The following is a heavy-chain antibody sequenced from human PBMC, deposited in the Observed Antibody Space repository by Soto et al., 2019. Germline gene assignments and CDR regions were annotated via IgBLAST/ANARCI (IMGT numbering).Heavy chain of an antibody. V-gene: IGHV3-30*03. Sequence: QVQLVESGGGVVQPGRSLRLSCAASGFTFSNYGMHWVRQAPGKGLEWVAVISNDGSNKYYAESEKGRFTISRDNSKNTLYLQMNSLRAEDTAVYYCASPIRHNNGWYGGFDHWGQGTLVTVSS. CDR3: ASPIRHNNGWYGGFDH. CDR2: ISNDGSNK. CDR1: GFTFSNYG. D-gene: IGHD6-19*01. J-gene: IGHJ4*02.